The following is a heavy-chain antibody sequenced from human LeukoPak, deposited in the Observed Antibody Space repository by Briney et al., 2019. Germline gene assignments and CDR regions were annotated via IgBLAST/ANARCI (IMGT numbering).Heavy chain of an antibody. CDR1: GFTFSGAC. Sequence: GGSLRLSCTASGFTFSGACMTWVRQAPGKGLEWVSRIKSDGSNTNYADSVKGRFTISRDNAKNTLHLQMNSLRAEDTAVYYCARGGYYGSGRYYFDSWGQGTLVTVSS. V-gene: IGHV3-74*01. CDR2: IKSDGSNT. D-gene: IGHD3-3*01. CDR3: ARGGYYGSGRYYFDS. J-gene: IGHJ4*02.